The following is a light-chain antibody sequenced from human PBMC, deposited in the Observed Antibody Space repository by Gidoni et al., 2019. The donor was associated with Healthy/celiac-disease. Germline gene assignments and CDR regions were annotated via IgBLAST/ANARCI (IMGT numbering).Light chain of an antibody. Sequence: IVLPQSPATLSLYPGERATLSCRASQSVSSYLAWYQQKPGQAPRLLIYDASNRATGIPAMFSGSGSGTDFTLTISSLEPEDFAVYYCQQRSNWPLTFXGXTKVEIK. CDR3: QQRSNWPLT. V-gene: IGKV3-11*01. CDR2: DAS. CDR1: QSVSSY. J-gene: IGKJ4*01.